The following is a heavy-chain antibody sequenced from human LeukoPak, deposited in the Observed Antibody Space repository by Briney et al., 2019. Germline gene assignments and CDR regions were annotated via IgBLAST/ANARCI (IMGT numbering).Heavy chain of an antibody. CDR1: GYTFTSYH. V-gene: IGHV1-46*01. D-gene: IGHD2-15*01. CDR2: INPNGGTT. J-gene: IGHJ4*02. CDR3: ARDAEDCSGGSCYPGYYFDY. Sequence: ASVKVSCKASGYTFTSYHMHWVRQAPGEGLGWMGIINPNGGTTSYAQNFQGRVTMTRDTSTSTVYMELSSLRSEDTAVYYCARDAEDCSGGSCYPGYYFDYWGQGTLVTVSS.